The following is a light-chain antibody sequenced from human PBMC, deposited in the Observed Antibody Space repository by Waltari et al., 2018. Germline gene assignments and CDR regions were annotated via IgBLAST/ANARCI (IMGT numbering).Light chain of an antibody. V-gene: IGKV3-20*01. CDR3: QYYNSAPRT. J-gene: IGKJ1*01. CDR2: TAS. CDR1: EKITSSY. Sequence: VVLTQSPGTLSLSPGESATLSCRASEKITSSYIAWYQHKPGQAPRLLIYTASYRATGVPDRFSGSGSGTDFVLTISRLGPEDFAVYYCQYYNSAPRTFGQGTKVEIK.